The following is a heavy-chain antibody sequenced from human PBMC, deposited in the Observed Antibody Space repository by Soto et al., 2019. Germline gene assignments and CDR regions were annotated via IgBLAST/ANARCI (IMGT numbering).Heavy chain of an antibody. Sequence: QVQLVASGGGVVHLGRSLTLSCAASGFPFNRHAIHWVRQAPGKGLEWVTVISRDGTNKYFADSVKGRFTISRDNAKNTVFLQMNSLRREDTAVYYCARSRSGAVADSFDYWGQGTPVTVSS. V-gene: IGHV3-30-3*01. CDR1: GFPFNRHA. D-gene: IGHD3-10*01. CDR3: ARSRSGAVADSFDY. J-gene: IGHJ4*02. CDR2: ISRDGTNK.